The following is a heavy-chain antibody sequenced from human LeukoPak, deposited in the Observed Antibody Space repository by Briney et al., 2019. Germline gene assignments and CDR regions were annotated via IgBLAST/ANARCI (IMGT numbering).Heavy chain of an antibody. J-gene: IGHJ4*02. CDR2: IKQDGSEK. CDR1: GFTFSSYW. CDR3: VADSGGSRY. D-gene: IGHD2-15*01. V-gene: IGHV3-7*01. Sequence: PGGSLRLSCAASGFTFSSYWMSWVRQAPGKELEWVANIKQDGSEKYYVDSVKGRFTISRDNAKNSLYLQMNSLRAEDTAVYYCVADSGGSRYWGQGTLVTVSS.